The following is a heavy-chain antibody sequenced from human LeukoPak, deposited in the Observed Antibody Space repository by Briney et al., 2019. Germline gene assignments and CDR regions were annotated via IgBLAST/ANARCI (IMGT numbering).Heavy chain of an antibody. CDR3: AKWTTTYLDY. Sequence: ASVKVSCKASGYTFTSYYMHWVRQAPGQGLEWMGIINPSGGSTNYAQKFQGRVTMTRDTSTSTVYMELSSLRSEDTAMYYCAKWTTTYLDYWGQGTLVTVSS. D-gene: IGHD1-1*01. CDR2: INPSGGST. J-gene: IGHJ4*02. CDR1: GYTFTSYY. V-gene: IGHV1-46*01.